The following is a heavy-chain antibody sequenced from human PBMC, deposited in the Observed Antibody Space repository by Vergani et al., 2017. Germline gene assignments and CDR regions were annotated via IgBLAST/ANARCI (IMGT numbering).Heavy chain of an antibody. CDR2: ISSSSSYI. V-gene: IGHV3-21*01. CDR1: GFTFSSYS. D-gene: IGHD5-24*01. Sequence: EVQLVESGGGLVKPGGSLRLSCAASGFTFSSYSMNWVRQAPGKGLEWVSSISSSSSYIYYADSVKGRFTISRDNAKNSLYLQMNSLRAEDTAVYYCARDLGMATITAYYYGMDVWGQGTTVTVSS. J-gene: IGHJ6*02. CDR3: ARDLGMATITAYYYGMDV.